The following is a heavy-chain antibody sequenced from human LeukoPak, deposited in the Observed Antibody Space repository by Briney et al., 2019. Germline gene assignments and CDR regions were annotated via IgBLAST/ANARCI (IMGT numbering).Heavy chain of an antibody. CDR1: GYTFTSYY. J-gene: IGHJ3*02. CDR2: INPSGGST. D-gene: IGHD6-19*01. Sequence: ASVKVSCKASGYTFTSYYMHWVRQAPGQGLEWMGIINPSGGSTSYAQKFQGRVTMTRNTSTSTVYMELSSLRSEDTAVYYCARDPIAVAATSAFDIWGQGTMVTVSS. V-gene: IGHV1-46*01. CDR3: ARDPIAVAATSAFDI.